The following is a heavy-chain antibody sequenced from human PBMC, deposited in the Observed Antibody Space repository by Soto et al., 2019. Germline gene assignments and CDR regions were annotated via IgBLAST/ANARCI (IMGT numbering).Heavy chain of an antibody. J-gene: IGHJ6*02. Sequence: QVQLQESGPGLVKPSETLSLTCTVSGGSINSYYWYWIRQPAGKGLEWIGRIYISGSTNYNPSLKSRVTMSIATSKTQFSLKVSSVTAADTAVYYCAKSSSRSSLGPYGLDVWGQGTTVTVSS. CDR3: AKSSSRSSLGPYGLDV. D-gene: IGHD6-13*01. CDR2: IYISGST. V-gene: IGHV4-4*07. CDR1: GGSINSYY.